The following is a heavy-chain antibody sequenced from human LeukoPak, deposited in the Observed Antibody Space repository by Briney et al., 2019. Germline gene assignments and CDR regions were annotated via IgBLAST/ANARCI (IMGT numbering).Heavy chain of an antibody. D-gene: IGHD6-6*01. J-gene: IGHJ4*02. Sequence: GGSLRLSCAASWFTVSSNYMSWVRQAPGKGLEWVSVIYSGGSTYYADSVKGRFTISRDNSKNTLYLQMNSLRAEDTAVYYCARARSSWVFDYWGQGTLVTVSS. CDR3: ARARSSWVFDY. CDR2: IYSGGST. CDR1: WFTVSSNY. V-gene: IGHV3-53*01.